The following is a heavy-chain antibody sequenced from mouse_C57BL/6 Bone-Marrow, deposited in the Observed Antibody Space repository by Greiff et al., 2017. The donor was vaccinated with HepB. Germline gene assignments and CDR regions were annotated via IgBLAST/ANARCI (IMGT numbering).Heavy chain of an antibody. V-gene: IGHV1-59*01. CDR3: ARDHY. CDR1: GYTFTSYW. CDR2: IDPSDSYT. J-gene: IGHJ2*01. Sequence: QVHVKQPGAELVRPGTSVKLSCKASGYTFTSYWMHWVKQRPGQGLEWIGVIDPSDSYTNYNQKFKGKATLTVDTSSSTAYMQLSSLTSEDSAVYYCARDHYWGQGTTLTVSS.